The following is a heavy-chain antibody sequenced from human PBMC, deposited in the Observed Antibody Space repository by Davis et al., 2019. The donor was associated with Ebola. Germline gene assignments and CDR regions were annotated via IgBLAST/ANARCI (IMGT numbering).Heavy chain of an antibody. J-gene: IGHJ6*02. CDR1: GYTFTGYY. V-gene: IGHV1-2*04. CDR3: ARAHYDFWSASTSDGMDV. Sequence: ASVKVSCKASGYTFTGYYMHWVRQAPGQGLEWMGWINPNSGGTNYAQKFQGWVTMTRDTSISTAYMELSRLRSDDTAVYYCARAHYDFWSASTSDGMDVWGQGTTVTVSS. D-gene: IGHD3-3*01. CDR2: INPNSGGT.